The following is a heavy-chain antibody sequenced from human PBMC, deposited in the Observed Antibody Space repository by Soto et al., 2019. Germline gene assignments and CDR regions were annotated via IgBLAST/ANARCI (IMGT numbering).Heavy chain of an antibody. CDR2: ISPYNDQT. CDR3: ARGGYYDNVWGKLSHYGLDV. Sequence: QVQLVQSASEVMKPGASVKVSCKASGYTFIRYGITWVRQAPGQRLEWMGWISPYNDQTIYAQKLQGRATMTADTATXTXYXKLVSLKSDDTAVYYCARGGYYDNVWGKLSHYGLDVWGQGTSVTVSS. J-gene: IGHJ6*02. D-gene: IGHD3-16*01. V-gene: IGHV1-18*01. CDR1: GYTFIRYG.